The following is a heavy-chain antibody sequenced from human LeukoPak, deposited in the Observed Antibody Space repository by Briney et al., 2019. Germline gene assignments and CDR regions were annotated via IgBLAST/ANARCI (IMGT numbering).Heavy chain of an antibody. D-gene: IGHD2-2*01. CDR1: GGSFSGYY. Sequence: SETLSLTCAVYGGSFSGYYWSWIRQPPGKGLEGVGEINHSGSTNYNPSLKSRVTISVDTSKNQFSLKLSSVTAADPAVYYCARLVVPAATDFDYWGQGTLVTVSS. CDR3: ARLVVPAATDFDY. CDR2: INHSGST. V-gene: IGHV4-34*01. J-gene: IGHJ4*02.